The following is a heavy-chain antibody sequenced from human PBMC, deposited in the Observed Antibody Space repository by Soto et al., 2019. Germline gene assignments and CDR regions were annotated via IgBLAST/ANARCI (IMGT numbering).Heavy chain of an antibody. CDR3: ARTRWDLLSYYYYGMDV. V-gene: IGHV1-46*01. D-gene: IGHD1-26*01. CDR1: GYTFTSYY. Sequence: ASVKVSCKASGYTFTSYYMHWVRQAPGQGLEWMGIINPSGGSTSYAQKFQGRVTMTRDTSTSTVYMELSSLRSEDTAVYYCARTRWDLLSYYYYGMDVWGQGTTVTVSS. J-gene: IGHJ6*02. CDR2: INPSGGST.